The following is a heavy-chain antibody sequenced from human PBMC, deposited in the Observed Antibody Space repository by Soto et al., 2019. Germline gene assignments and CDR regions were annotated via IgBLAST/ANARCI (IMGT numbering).Heavy chain of an antibody. V-gene: IGHV4-30-4*01. Sequence: PSETLSLTCTVSGGSISSGDYYWSWIRQPPGKGLEWIGYIYYSGSTYYNPSLKSRVTISVDTSKNQFSLKLGSVTAADTAVYYCARSDIVVVPAAIWFDPWGQGTLVTVSS. CDR1: GGSISSGDYY. J-gene: IGHJ5*02. CDR3: ARSDIVVVPAAIWFDP. D-gene: IGHD2-2*01. CDR2: IYYSGST.